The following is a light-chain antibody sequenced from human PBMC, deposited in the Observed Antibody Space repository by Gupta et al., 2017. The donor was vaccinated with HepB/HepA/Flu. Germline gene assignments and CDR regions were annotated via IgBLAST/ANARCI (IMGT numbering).Light chain of an antibody. Sequence: EIVLPQSPVTLSLSPGERASLPCRASQSIGYNYIAWYQQKPGRAPRLLIYGASNRRTGVPDRLSGSGSGTEFTLTISRLEPEDFAVYYCLQDGSSVHTFGEGTKMEIQ. CDR3: LQDGSSVHT. CDR1: QSIGYNY. J-gene: IGKJ2*01. V-gene: IGKV3-20*01. CDR2: GAS.